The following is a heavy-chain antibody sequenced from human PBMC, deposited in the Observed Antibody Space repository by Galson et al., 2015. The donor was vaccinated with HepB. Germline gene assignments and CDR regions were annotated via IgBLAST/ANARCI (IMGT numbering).Heavy chain of an antibody. J-gene: IGHJ5*02. V-gene: IGHV3-48*03. CDR3: ARLGGARTVSACSSWFDT. CDR2: ISSSGSTI. D-gene: IGHD3-16*01. Sequence: SLRLSCAASGFTFSSYEMNWVRQAPGKGLEWVSYISSSGSTIYYADSVKGRFTISRDNAKNSLYLQMSSLRAEDTAVYYCARLGGARTVSACSSWFDTWGRGILVT. CDR1: GFTFSSYE.